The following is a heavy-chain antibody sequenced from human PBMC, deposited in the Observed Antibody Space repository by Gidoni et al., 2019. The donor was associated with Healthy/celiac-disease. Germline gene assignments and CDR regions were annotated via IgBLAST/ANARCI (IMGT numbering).Heavy chain of an antibody. Sequence: EVQLVESGGGLVQPGGSLRLSCAASGFTFSSYWMHWVRQAPGKGLVWVSRINSDGSSTSYADSVKGRFTISRDNAKNTLYLQMNSLRAEDTAVYYCARGGYYDFWSGYYEGWFDPWGQGTLVTVSS. CDR1: GFTFSSYW. D-gene: IGHD3-3*01. V-gene: IGHV3-74*01. J-gene: IGHJ5*02. CDR3: ARGGYYDFWSGYYEGWFDP. CDR2: INSDGSST.